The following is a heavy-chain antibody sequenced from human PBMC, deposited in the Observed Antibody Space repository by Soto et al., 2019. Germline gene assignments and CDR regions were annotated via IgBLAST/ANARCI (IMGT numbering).Heavy chain of an antibody. Sequence: GGSLRLSCAASGFTFSSYWMHWVRQAPGKGLVWVSRINSDGSSTSYADSVKGRFTISRDNAKNTLYLQMNSLRAEDTAVYYCARATYDFWSSYYYGMDVWGQGTTVTVSS. V-gene: IGHV3-74*01. CDR1: GFTFSSYW. CDR2: INSDGSST. D-gene: IGHD3-3*01. J-gene: IGHJ6*02. CDR3: ARATYDFWSSYYYGMDV.